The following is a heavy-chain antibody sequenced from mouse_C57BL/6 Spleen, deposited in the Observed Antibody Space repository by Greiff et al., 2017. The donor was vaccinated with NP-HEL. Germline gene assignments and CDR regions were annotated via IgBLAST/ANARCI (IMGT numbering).Heavy chain of an antibody. Sequence: QVQLQQSGAELVMPGASVKLSCKASGYTFTSYWMHWVKQRPGQGLEWIGEIDPSDSYTNYNQKFKGKSTLTVDKSSSTAYMQLSSLTSEDSAVYYCARSRLYSNYEGYFDVWGTGTTVTVSS. CDR2: IDPSDSYT. J-gene: IGHJ1*03. CDR1: GYTFTSYW. CDR3: ARSRLYSNYEGYFDV. D-gene: IGHD2-5*01. V-gene: IGHV1-69*01.